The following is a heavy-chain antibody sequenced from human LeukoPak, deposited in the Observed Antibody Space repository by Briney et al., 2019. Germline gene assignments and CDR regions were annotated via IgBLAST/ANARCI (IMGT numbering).Heavy chain of an antibody. Sequence: PPETLSLTCIVPGGSISTYYWNWIRQPPGKGLEWIGYISYSGITNYNPSLKSRVTISVDTSKNQLSLKLSSVTAADTAVYYCARRGYCSGGTCYVLEYWGQGTPVTVSS. J-gene: IGHJ4*02. CDR1: GGSISTYY. V-gene: IGHV4-59*08. CDR2: ISYSGIT. CDR3: ARRGYCSGGTCYVLEY. D-gene: IGHD2-15*01.